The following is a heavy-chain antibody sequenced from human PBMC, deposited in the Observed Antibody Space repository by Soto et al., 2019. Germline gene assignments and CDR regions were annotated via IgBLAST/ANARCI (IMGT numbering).Heavy chain of an antibody. Sequence: QVQLQQWGAGLLKPSETLSLTCAVYGGSFSGYYWSWIRQPPGKGLEWIGEINHSGSTNYNPSLKSRVTISVDTSKNQFSLKLSSVTAADTAVYYCATSLWQQLDYWGQGTLVTVSS. D-gene: IGHD6-13*01. J-gene: IGHJ4*02. V-gene: IGHV4-34*01. CDR2: INHSGST. CDR1: GGSFSGYY. CDR3: ATSLWQQLDY.